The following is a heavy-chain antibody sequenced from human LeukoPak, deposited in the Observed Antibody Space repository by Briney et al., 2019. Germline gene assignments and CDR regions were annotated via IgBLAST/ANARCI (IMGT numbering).Heavy chain of an antibody. CDR2: IYYGGST. Sequence: PSETMSPTCTVAGGSISSYYWSWIRQPPGEGREWVGYIYYGGSTNYNPSLRRRVTISGDTSKNQFSLKLSSLTPANPPVYYVARELDDYSNYARWFAPWGQGTLATVSS. D-gene: IGHD4-11*01. CDR3: ARELDDYSNYARWFAP. J-gene: IGHJ5*02. CDR1: GGSISSYY. V-gene: IGHV4-59*01.